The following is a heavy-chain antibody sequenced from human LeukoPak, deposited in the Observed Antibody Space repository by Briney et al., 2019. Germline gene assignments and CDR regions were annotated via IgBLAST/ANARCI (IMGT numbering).Heavy chain of an antibody. Sequence: PGGSLRLSCAASEFTFSSYWMHWVRQGPGKGLVLVSRIKNDGSNTYYADSVKGRFTVSRDNAKNTLYLQMNSLRAEDTAVYYCARERSSGWSDYWGQGTLVTVSS. J-gene: IGHJ4*02. D-gene: IGHD6-19*01. CDR2: IKNDGSNT. CDR3: ARERSSGWSDY. V-gene: IGHV3-74*01. CDR1: EFTFSSYW.